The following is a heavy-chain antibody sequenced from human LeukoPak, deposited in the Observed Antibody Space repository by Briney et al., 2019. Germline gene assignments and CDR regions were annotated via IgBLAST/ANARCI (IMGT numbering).Heavy chain of an antibody. V-gene: IGHV4-59*12. Sequence: SETLSLTCTVSGGSISSYYCSWIRQPPGKGLEWIGHIYDSGSTNYNPSPKSRVTISVDTSKNQFSLKLSSVTAADTAVYYCARVVVVTASHAFDIWGQGTMVTVSS. CDR1: GGSISSYY. D-gene: IGHD2-21*02. J-gene: IGHJ3*02. CDR3: ARVVVVTASHAFDI. CDR2: IYDSGST.